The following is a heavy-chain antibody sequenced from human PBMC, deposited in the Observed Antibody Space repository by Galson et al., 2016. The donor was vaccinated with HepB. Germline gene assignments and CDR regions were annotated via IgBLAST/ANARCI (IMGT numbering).Heavy chain of an antibody. CDR3: ARGSGSVSSRFRFYFYMDM. D-gene: IGHD3-16*02. CDR1: GFAFRTYS. J-gene: IGHJ6*03. CDR2: ITGTDYYN. V-gene: IGHV3-21*01. Sequence: SLRLSCAASGFAFRTYSMNWVRQTPGKGLEWVASITGTDYYNSYADSNKDRFTISRDNPRNLLHLQMNSLRVDDSAIYYCARGSGSVSSRFRFYFYMDMWGKGTTVTVSS.